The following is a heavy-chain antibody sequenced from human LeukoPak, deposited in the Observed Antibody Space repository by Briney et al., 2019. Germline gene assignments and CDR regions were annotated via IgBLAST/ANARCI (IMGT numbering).Heavy chain of an antibody. J-gene: IGHJ4*02. D-gene: IGHD3-22*01. CDR3: ARHLSSGYYLDY. Sequence: SETLSLTCTVSGGSISSYYWSWIRQPPGKGLEGIGYIYYSGSTNYNPSLKSRVTISVDTSKNQFSLKLSSVTAADTAVYYCARHLSSGYYLDYWGQGTLVTVSS. V-gene: IGHV4-59*08. CDR2: IYYSGST. CDR1: GGSISSYY.